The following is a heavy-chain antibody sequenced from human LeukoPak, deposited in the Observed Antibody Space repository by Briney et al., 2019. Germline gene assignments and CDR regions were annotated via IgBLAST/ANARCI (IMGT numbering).Heavy chain of an antibody. Sequence: PGGSLRLSCAASGFTFSSYAMNWVRQAPGKGLEWVSTISGSGGSTYYADSVKGRFTISRDNSKNTLYLQMNSLRAEDTAVYNCAKDRAVWGSYRFDFWGQGTLVTVSS. D-gene: IGHD3-16*02. CDR2: ISGSGGST. J-gene: IGHJ4*02. CDR1: GFTFSSYA. CDR3: AKDRAVWGSYRFDF. V-gene: IGHV3-23*01.